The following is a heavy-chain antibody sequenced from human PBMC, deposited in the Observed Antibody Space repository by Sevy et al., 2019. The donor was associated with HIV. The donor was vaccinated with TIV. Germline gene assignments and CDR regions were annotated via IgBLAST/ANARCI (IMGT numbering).Heavy chain of an antibody. V-gene: IGHV3-48*02. J-gene: IGHJ5*02. CDR2: ISGTGSTI. D-gene: IGHD4-17*01. Sequence: GGSLRLSCAASGFTFSSSIINWVRQAPGKGLEWVSSISGTGSTIYYADSVKGRFTISRDNAKNLLYLQMHSLRDEDTAVYYCARSDYGDYVGWFDPWGQGTLVTVSS. CDR1: GFTFSSSI. CDR3: ARSDYGDYVGWFDP.